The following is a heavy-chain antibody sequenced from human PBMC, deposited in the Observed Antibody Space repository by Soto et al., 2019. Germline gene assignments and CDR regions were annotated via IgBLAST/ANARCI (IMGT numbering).Heavy chain of an antibody. CDR3: ATDRADYYDSSGHYYFDY. V-gene: IGHV1-24*01. J-gene: IGHJ4*02. D-gene: IGHD3-22*01. CDR1: GYTLTELS. CDR2: FDPEDGET. Sequence: GASVRVSCKVSGYTLTELSMHWVRQAPGKGLEWMGGFDPEDGETIYAQKFQGRVTMTEDTSTDTAYMELSSLGSEDTAVYYCATDRADYYDSSGHYYFDYWGQGTLVTVSS.